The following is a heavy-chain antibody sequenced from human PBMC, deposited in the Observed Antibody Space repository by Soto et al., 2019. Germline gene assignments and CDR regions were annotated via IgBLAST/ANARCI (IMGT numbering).Heavy chain of an antibody. D-gene: IGHD1-26*01. Sequence: PGESLKISCKGSGYYFTSYWIGWVRQMPGKGLEWMGAISPGDSETKYSPSFEGQVTISADKSSSSAYLQWSSLKASDTAVYYCARTRGVVGPTPFDYWGQGTLVTVSS. V-gene: IGHV5-51*01. J-gene: IGHJ4*02. CDR1: GYYFTSYW. CDR2: ISPGDSET. CDR3: ARTRGVVGPTPFDY.